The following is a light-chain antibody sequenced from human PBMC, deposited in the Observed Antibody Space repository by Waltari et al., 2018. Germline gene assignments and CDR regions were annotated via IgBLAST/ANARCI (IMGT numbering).Light chain of an antibody. CDR1: QSIRNN. CDR3: QQYNDWPT. Sequence: EIVMPQSPATLSVSPGERATLSCRSSQSIRNNLAWYQQKPGQAPRLLIFGASTRASGVPARFSGSGSGTEFTLTISSLQSEDFAVYHCQQYNDWPTFGQGTKVEIK. V-gene: IGKV3-15*01. CDR2: GAS. J-gene: IGKJ1*01.